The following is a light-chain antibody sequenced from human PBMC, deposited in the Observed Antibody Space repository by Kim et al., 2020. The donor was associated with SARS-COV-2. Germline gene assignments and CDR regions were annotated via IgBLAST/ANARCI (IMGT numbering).Light chain of an antibody. V-gene: IGKV3-11*01. J-gene: IGKJ4*01. CDR3: QQRTNPLT. Sequence: SLSPGERATLSCRASQSVNSDLVWYQQKPGQSPRLLIDDASNRATGIPARFSGSGFRTDFTLTISSLEPEDSAVYYCQQRTNPLTFGGGTKVDIK. CDR2: DAS. CDR1: QSVNSD.